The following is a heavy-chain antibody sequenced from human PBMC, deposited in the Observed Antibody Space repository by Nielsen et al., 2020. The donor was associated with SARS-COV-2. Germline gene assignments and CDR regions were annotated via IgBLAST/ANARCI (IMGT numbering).Heavy chain of an antibody. V-gene: IGHV3-23*01. CDR2: ISGSGGST. Sequence: GGSLRLSCAASGFTFSSYAMSWVRQAPGKGLEWVSAISGSGGSTYYADSVKGRFTISRDNSKNTLYLQMNSLRAEDTAVYYCAKNGGVGSSRYYYGMDVWGQGTTVTVSS. D-gene: IGHD4-23*01. J-gene: IGHJ6*02. CDR1: GFTFSSYA. CDR3: AKNGGVGSSRYYYGMDV.